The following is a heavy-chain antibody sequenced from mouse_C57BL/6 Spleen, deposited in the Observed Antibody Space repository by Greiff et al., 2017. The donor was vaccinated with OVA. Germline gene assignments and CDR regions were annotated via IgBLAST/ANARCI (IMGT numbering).Heavy chain of an antibody. CDR2: IHPNSGST. CDR1: GYTFTSYW. Sequence: VQLQQPGAELVKPGASVKLSCKASGYTFTSYWMHWVKQRPGQGLEWIGMIHPNSGSTNYNEKFKSKATLTVDKSSSTAYMQLSSLTSEDAAVYYCAREGIITTVVLDYWGQGTTLTVSS. V-gene: IGHV1-64*01. J-gene: IGHJ2*01. D-gene: IGHD1-1*01. CDR3: AREGIITTVVLDY.